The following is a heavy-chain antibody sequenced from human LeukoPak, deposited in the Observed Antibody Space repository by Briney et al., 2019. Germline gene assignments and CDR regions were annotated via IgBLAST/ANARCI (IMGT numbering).Heavy chain of an antibody. CDR1: GGSFSGYY. D-gene: IGHD2-15*01. CDR3: ARTPRDCSGGSCYSDY. J-gene: IGHJ4*02. Sequence: PSETLSLTCAVYGGSFSGYYWSWIRQPPGNGLEWIGEINHSGSTNYNPSLKSRVTISVDTSKNQFSLKLSSVTAADTAVYYCARTPRDCSGGSCYSDYWGQGTLVTVSS. V-gene: IGHV4-34*01. CDR2: INHSGST.